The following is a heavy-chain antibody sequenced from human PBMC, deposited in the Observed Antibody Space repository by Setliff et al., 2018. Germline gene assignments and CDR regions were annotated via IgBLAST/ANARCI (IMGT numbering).Heavy chain of an antibody. D-gene: IGHD5-18*01. CDR3: ARQVAVDTAMGYFDW. Sequence: SETLSLTCIVSGYSISSASYWGWVRQPPGKGLEWIGSLYYRGETFYNPSLKSPFTLSVDTSKNQFSLKLSSVTAADTAVYYCARQVAVDTAMGYFDWWGQGTLVTVSS. V-gene: IGHV4-38-2*02. CDR1: GYSISSASY. J-gene: IGHJ4*02. CDR2: LYYRGET.